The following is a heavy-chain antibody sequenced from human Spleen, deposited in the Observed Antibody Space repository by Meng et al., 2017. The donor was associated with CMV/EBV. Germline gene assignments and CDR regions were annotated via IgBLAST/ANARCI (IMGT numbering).Heavy chain of an antibody. CDR1: GGSFSAHY. Sequence: ESLKISCTVYGGSFSAHYWSWFRQPPGKGLEWIGEINHSGSTNYNPSLKSRVTISVDTSKNQFSLKLSSVTAADTAVYYCARLRGGGGDLDYWGQGTLVTVSS. CDR2: INHSGST. V-gene: IGHV4-34*01. D-gene: IGHD3-10*01. CDR3: ARLRGGGGDLDY. J-gene: IGHJ4*02.